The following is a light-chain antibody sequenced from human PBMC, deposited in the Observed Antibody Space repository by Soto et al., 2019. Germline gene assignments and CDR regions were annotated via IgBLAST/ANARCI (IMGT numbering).Light chain of an antibody. Sequence: EVVLTQSPGTLSLSPGERATLSCRASQSVSNNYFAWYQQKPGQAPRLLIFCSSDRATGIPDRFTGSGSRTDFTLTISRLEPAEFAVYYCQQYGSPPPYTLGQRTKLEIK. CDR1: QSVSNNY. CDR2: CSS. V-gene: IGKV3-20*01. J-gene: IGKJ2*01. CDR3: QQYGSPPPYT.